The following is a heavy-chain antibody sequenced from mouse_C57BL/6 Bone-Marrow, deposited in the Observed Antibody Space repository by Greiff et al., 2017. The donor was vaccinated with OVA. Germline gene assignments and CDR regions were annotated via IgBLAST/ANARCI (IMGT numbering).Heavy chain of an antibody. D-gene: IGHD2-3*01. Sequence: EVKLVESGGGLVKPGGSLKLSCAASGFTFSDYGMHWVRQAPEKGLEWVAYISSGSSTISYADTVKGRFTISRDNAKNTLFLQMTSLRSEDTAMYYCARPRWLLHFDYWGQGTTLTVSS. J-gene: IGHJ2*01. V-gene: IGHV5-17*01. CDR2: ISSGSSTI. CDR3: ARPRWLLHFDY. CDR1: GFTFSDYG.